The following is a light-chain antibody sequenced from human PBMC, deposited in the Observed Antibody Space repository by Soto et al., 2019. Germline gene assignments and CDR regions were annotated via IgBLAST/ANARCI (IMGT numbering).Light chain of an antibody. V-gene: IGKV1-5*03. Sequence: DIQLTQSPSTLSASVGDRVTITCRASQTINNWLAWYQQKPGKAPKLLIFKASSLESGVPSRFSGSGSGTESTLTITSLQPDDFATYYCQQYHSFWTFGQGTKVDIK. CDR1: QTINNW. J-gene: IGKJ1*01. CDR3: QQYHSFWT. CDR2: KAS.